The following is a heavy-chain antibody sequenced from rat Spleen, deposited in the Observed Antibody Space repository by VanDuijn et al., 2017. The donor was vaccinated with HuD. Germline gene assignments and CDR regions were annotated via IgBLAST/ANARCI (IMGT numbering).Heavy chain of an antibody. CDR2: ISYSGST. CDR1: GYSITSNY. D-gene: IGHD1-9*01. J-gene: IGHJ2*01. V-gene: IGHV3-1*01. Sequence: EVQLQESGPGLVKPSQSLSLTCSVTGYSITSNYWGWIRKFPGNKMEWIGHISYSGSTSYNPSLKSRISITRDTSKNQFFLQLNSVTTEDTATYYCTRHLIHTTSYFDYWGQGVMVTVSS. CDR3: TRHLIHTTSYFDY.